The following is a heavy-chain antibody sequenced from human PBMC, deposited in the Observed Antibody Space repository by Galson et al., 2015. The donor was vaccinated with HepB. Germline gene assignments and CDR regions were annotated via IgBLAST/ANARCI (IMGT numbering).Heavy chain of an antibody. CDR2: IWYDGYNK. J-gene: IGHJ4*02. CDR1: GFIFRSHA. CDR3: ARDHDATVTSPFDY. V-gene: IGHV3-33*01. D-gene: IGHD4-11*01. Sequence: SLRLSCAASGFIFRSHAMHWVRQAPGKGLEWVAAIWYDGYNKFYADSVKGRFTISRDNSKNMFYLQMNSLRVEDTAIYYCARDHDATVTSPFDYWGQGTLVAVSS.